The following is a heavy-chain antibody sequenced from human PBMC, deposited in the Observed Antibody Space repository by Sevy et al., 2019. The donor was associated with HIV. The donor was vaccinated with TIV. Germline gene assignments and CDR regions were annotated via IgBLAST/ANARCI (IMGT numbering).Heavy chain of an antibody. CDR2: ISGSGGST. V-gene: IGHV3-23*01. J-gene: IGHJ4*02. Sequence: GGSLRLSCAASGFTFSSYAMSWVRQAPGKGLEWVSAISGSGGSTYYADSVKGRFTISRDNSKNTLYLQMNSLRAEDTAVDYCAKGASDYVWGSYRYFDYWGQGTLVTVSS. CDR3: AKGASDYVWGSYRYFDY. CDR1: GFTFSSYA. D-gene: IGHD3-16*02.